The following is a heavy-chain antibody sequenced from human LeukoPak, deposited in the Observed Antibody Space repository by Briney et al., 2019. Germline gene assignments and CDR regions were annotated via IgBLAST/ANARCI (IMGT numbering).Heavy chain of an antibody. V-gene: IGHV4-34*01. CDR1: GGSFSGYY. Sequence: SETLSLTCAVYGGSFSGYYWSWIRQPPGKGLEWIGEINHSGSTNYNPSLKSRVTISVDTSKNQFSLKLSSVTAADTAVYYCARKIDSSGYFSWGQGILVTVSS. D-gene: IGHD3-22*01. CDR2: INHSGST. J-gene: IGHJ4*02. CDR3: ARKIDSSGYFS.